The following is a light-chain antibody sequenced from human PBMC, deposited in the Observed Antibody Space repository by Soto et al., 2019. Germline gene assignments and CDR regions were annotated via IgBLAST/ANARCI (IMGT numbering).Light chain of an antibody. J-gene: IGLJ2*01. CDR2: DSD. Sequence: QSVLTQPPSVSAAPGQKVTISCSGSSSNIENNYVSWYQQLPGTAPKLLIYDSDRRPSEIPYRFSGSKSGTSATLGITGLQTGDEADYYCGAWDSSLNVVLFGGGTKLTVL. CDR1: SSNIENNY. CDR3: GAWDSSLNVVL. V-gene: IGLV1-51*01.